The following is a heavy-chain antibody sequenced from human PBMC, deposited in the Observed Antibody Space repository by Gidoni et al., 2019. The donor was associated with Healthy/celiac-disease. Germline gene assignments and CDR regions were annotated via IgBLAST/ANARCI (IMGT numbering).Heavy chain of an antibody. D-gene: IGHD3-9*01. V-gene: IGHV4-39*01. Sequence: QLQLQESGPGLVKPSETLSLTCTVSGGPTSSSSYYRGWIRQPPGKGLEWIGSIYDSGSTYYNPSLKSRVTISVDTSKNQFSLKLSSVTAADTAVYYCARLPYYDILTGLNYWYFDLWGRGTLVTVSS. CDR3: ARLPYYDILTGLNYWYFDL. CDR1: GGPTSSSSYY. CDR2: IYDSGST. J-gene: IGHJ2*01.